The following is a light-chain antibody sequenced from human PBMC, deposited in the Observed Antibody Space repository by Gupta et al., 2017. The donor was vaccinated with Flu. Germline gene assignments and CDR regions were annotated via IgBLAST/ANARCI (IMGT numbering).Light chain of an antibody. Sequence: SITISCTGTIGDISGYKFVSWYQFLPGKAPKLILYEVSIRPSGVSNRFSGSKSGNTASLTISGLQADDEGEYYCSAYTSVSTPLFGSGTEVTVL. J-gene: IGLJ1*01. V-gene: IGLV2-14*01. CDR3: SAYTSVSTPL. CDR2: EVS. CDR1: IGDISGYKF.